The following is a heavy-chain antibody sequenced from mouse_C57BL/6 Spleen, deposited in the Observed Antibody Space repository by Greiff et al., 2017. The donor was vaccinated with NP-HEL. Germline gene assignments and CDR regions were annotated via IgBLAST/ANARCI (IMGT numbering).Heavy chain of an antibody. CDR3: ARFENSKKAWFAY. D-gene: IGHD2-5*01. CDR2: IDPSDSET. V-gene: IGHV1-52*01. J-gene: IGHJ3*01. CDR1: GYTFTSYW. Sequence: QVQLKQPGAELVRPGSSVKLSCKASGYTFTSYWMHWVKQRPIQGLEWIGNIDPSDSETHYNQKFKDKATLTVDKSSSTAYMQLSSLTSEDSAVYYCARFENSKKAWFAYWGQGTLVTVSA.